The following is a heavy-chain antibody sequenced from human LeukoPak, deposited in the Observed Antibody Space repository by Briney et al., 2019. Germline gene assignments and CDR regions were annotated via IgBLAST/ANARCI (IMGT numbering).Heavy chain of an antibody. CDR3: ASVTITMIVVVINAFDI. CDR2: IYYSGST. D-gene: IGHD3-22*01. CDR1: GGSISSSSYY. Sequence: SDTLSLTCTVSGGSISSSSYYWGWIRQPPGKGLEWIGSIYYSGSTYYNPSLKSRVTISVDTSKSQFSLKLSSVTAADTAVYYCASVTITMIVVVINAFDIWGQGTMVTVSS. V-gene: IGHV4-39*07. J-gene: IGHJ3*02.